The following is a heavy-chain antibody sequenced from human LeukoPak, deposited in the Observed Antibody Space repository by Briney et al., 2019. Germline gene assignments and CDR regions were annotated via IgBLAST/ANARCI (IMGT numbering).Heavy chain of an antibody. CDR1: GFTFSTNW. D-gene: IGHD3-22*01. J-gene: IGHJ4*02. CDR2: INQGGTVK. V-gene: IGHV3-7*04. CDR3: ARDVGGGYHLFTESH. Sequence: GGSLRLSCAASGFTFSTNWMAWIRQAPGKGLECVANINQGGTVKNYADSVKGRFTVSRDNAENSLYLQLRILRVEDTGVYYCARDVGGGYHLFTESHSGQGTLVTV.